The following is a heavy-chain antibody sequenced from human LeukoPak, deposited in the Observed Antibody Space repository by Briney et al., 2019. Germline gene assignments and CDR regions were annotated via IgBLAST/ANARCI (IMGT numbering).Heavy chain of an antibody. V-gene: IGHV3-66*01. Sequence: GGSLRLSCAASGITVSANYWNWVRQAPGKGLEWVSVISSGGSTSYADSVKGRLTISRDNSKNTLYLQMNSLRAEDTAVYYCARGWSSSSYFGYWGQGTPVAVSS. CDR1: GITVSANY. CDR2: ISSGGST. CDR3: ARGWSSSSYFGY. J-gene: IGHJ4*02. D-gene: IGHD6-6*01.